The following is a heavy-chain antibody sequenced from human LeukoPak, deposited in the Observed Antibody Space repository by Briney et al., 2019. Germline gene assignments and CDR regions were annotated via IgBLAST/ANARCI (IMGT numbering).Heavy chain of an antibody. Sequence: GGSLRLSCAASGFIFSSYGMHWVRQAPGKGLEWVAVIWYDGSNKYYADSVKGRFIISRGSSNNTLYLQMNSLRVEDTAVYYCATVVPAARDYWGQGTLVTVSS. V-gene: IGHV3-33*03. CDR2: IWYDGSNK. CDR3: ATVVPAARDY. J-gene: IGHJ4*02. D-gene: IGHD2-2*01. CDR1: GFIFSSYG.